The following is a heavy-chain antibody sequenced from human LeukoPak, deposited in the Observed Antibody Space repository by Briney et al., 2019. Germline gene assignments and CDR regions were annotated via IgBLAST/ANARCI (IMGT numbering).Heavy chain of an antibody. J-gene: IGHJ4*02. V-gene: IGHV1-8*01. Sequence: ASVKVSCKASGYTFTSYDINWVRRATGQGLEWMGWMNPNSGNTGYAQKFQGRVTMTRNTSISTAYMELSSLRSEDTAVYYCARGHGLLWFGESQFDYWGQGTLVTVSS. D-gene: IGHD3-10*01. CDR2: MNPNSGNT. CDR3: ARGHGLLWFGESQFDY. CDR1: GYTFTSYD.